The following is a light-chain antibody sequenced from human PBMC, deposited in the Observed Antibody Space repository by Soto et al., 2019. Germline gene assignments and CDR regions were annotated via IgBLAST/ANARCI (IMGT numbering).Light chain of an antibody. V-gene: IGKV1-39*01. CDR3: QQGYSSPAT. CDR2: GAS. Sequence: DIQMTQSPSVLSASVGDRVTITCRASQSIGKHLNWYQQKPGKAPKFLIYGASTLQNGVPSSFTGSGSGTDFTLTVNSLQAEDFATYYCQQGYSSPATFGQGTRLEI. CDR1: QSIGKH. J-gene: IGKJ5*01.